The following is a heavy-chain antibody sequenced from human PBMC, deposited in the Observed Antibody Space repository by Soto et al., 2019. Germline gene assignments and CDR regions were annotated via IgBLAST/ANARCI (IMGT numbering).Heavy chain of an antibody. CDR1: GFTFSDHY. D-gene: IGHD3-22*01. Sequence: EVLLVGSGGGLVQPGGSLRLSCAASGFTFSDHYMDWVRQAPGKGLEWIGRTRKKTNKYSTEYAASVKGRFTISRDDSKNSLYLQMNSLKSDDTAMYYCGRVRGEYYDYTIDYWGQGTLVTVSS. J-gene: IGHJ4*02. CDR3: GRVRGEYYDYTIDY. V-gene: IGHV3-72*01. CDR2: TRKKTNKYST.